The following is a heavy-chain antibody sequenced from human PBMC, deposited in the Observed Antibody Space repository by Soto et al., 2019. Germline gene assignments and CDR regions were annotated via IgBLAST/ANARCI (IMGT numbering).Heavy chain of an antibody. D-gene: IGHD2-15*01. CDR3: ARDAVCSGGSCYSGVCCD. CDR2: IWYDGSNK. J-gene: IGHJ4*02. CDR1: GFTFSSYS. Sequence: XGGLRLTRAASGFTFSSYSMHWVRQAPGKGLEWVAVIWYDGSNKYYADSVKGRFTISRDNSKNTLYLQMNSLRAEDTAVYYCARDAVCSGGSCYSGVCCDWGQGTLVTVSS. V-gene: IGHV3-33*01.